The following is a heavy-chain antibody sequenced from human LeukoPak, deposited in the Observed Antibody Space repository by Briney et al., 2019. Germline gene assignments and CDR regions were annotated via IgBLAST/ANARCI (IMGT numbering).Heavy chain of an antibody. CDR3: AKDLRAVAGRGSLRGTWSDY. D-gene: IGHD6-19*01. CDR2: ISGSGGST. Sequence: GGSLRLSCAASGFTFSSYAMSWVRQAPGKGLEWVSAISGSGGSTYYADSVKGRFTISRDNSKNTLYLQMNSLRAEDTAVYYCAKDLRAVAGRGSLRGTWSDYWGQGTLVTVSS. CDR1: GFTFSSYA. J-gene: IGHJ4*02. V-gene: IGHV3-23*01.